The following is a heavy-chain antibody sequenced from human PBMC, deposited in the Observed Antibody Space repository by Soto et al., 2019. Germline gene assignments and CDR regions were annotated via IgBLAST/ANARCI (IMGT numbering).Heavy chain of an antibody. CDR1: GFTFNSYG. V-gene: IGHV3-30*18. CDR2: ILYDGSKK. Sequence: QAQLVESGGGVVHPGRSLRLSCEASGFTFNSYGMYWVRQAPGKGLEWVSHILYDGSKKYYADFVKGRFTISRDNPKNTLYLQMDNMRPEDTAVYYCVKDLAHMADHWGQGTLVIVSS. J-gene: IGHJ4*02. CDR3: VKDLAHMADH.